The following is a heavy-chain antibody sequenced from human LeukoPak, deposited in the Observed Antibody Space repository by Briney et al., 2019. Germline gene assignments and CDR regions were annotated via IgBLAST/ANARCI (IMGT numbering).Heavy chain of an antibody. CDR2: ISAYNGNT. CDR3: ARDPPAYYDILTGYYMLDY. CDR1: GYTFTSYG. D-gene: IGHD3-9*01. V-gene: IGHV1-18*01. J-gene: IGHJ4*02. Sequence: GASVKVSCKASGYTFTSYGISWVRQAPGQGLEWMGWISAYNGNTNYAQKLQGRVTMTTDTSTSTAYMELRSLRSDDTAVYYCARDPPAYYDILTGYYMLDYWGQGTLVTVSS.